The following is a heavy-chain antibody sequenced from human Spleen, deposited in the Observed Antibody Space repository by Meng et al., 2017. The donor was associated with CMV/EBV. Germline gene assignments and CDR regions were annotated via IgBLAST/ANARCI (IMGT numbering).Heavy chain of an antibody. CDR1: GFTFSSYW. CDR3: ARDHVDAGYGSSWLAY. V-gene: IGHV3-74*01. D-gene: IGHD6-13*01. Sequence: GGSLRLSCAASGFTFSSYWMHWVRQAPGKGLVWVSRINSDGSSTSYADSVKGRFTISRDNAKNSLYLQMNSLRAEDTAVYYCARDHVDAGYGSSWLAYWGQGTLVTVSS. J-gene: IGHJ4*02. CDR2: INSDGSST.